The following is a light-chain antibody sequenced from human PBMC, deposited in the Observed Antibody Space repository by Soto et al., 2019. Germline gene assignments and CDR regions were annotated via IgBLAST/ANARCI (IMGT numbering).Light chain of an antibody. Sequence: SELNQPAYVYGSPGQSITISCTRTSRDVGAYNYVSWYQQHPGKDPKLMVYDVTNRPSGVSDRFSGSKSGNTASLIISGLQAEDEADYFCSSHSNITPYVFGTGTKVTVL. CDR1: SRDVGAYNY. CDR3: SSHSNITPYV. CDR2: DVT. V-gene: IGLV2-14*01. J-gene: IGLJ1*01.